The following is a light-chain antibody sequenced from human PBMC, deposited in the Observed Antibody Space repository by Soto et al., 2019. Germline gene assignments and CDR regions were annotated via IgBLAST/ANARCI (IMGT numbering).Light chain of an antibody. CDR1: QDISSA. Sequence: AIQLTQSPSSLSASLGDRVTITCRASQDISSALAWYQQKPGKAPKLLIYDASTLESGVPSRFSGSGSGTDFTVTISSLQPEDFATYYCQQFNSYPLTFGGGTKVEIK. J-gene: IGKJ4*01. V-gene: IGKV1-13*02. CDR2: DAS. CDR3: QQFNSYPLT.